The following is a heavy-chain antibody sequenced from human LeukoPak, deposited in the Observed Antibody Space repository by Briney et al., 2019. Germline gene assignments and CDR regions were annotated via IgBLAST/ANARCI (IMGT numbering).Heavy chain of an antibody. Sequence: SETLSLTCTVSGGSISSYYWSWIRQPPGKGLEWIGEINHSGSTNYNPSLKSRVTISVDTSKNQFSLKLSSVTAADTAVYYCARSTVVVVIHDYWGQGTLVTVSS. J-gene: IGHJ4*02. CDR2: INHSGST. V-gene: IGHV4-34*01. D-gene: IGHD3-22*01. CDR1: GGSISSYY. CDR3: ARSTVVVVIHDY.